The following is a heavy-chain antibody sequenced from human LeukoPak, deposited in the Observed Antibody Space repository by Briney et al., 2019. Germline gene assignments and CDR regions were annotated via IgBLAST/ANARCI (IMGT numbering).Heavy chain of an antibody. CDR2: FYNSGST. D-gene: IGHD2-15*01. J-gene: IGHJ1*01. Sequence: SDTLSLICTVSGRSMNNYYWSWRRQPPGRGLEWLGYFYNSGSTNYNPSLESRVTIALSTSKTEFSLKLTSVTAADTAVYYCARENFEGSGHRLFQFWGRGTLVTVSS. CDR3: ARENFEGSGHRLFQF. V-gene: IGHV4-59*01. CDR1: GRSMNNYY.